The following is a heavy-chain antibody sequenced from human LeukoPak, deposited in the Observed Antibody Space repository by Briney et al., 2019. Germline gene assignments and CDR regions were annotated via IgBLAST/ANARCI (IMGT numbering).Heavy chain of an antibody. CDR1: AFTFSGNA. D-gene: IGHD6-19*01. Sequence: QPGGSLRPSCAVSAFTFSGNAMTCVSQAPGNGREWVSAISGGGATYYPDSVKGRFTISRDNTENTLYLQMNSLRTEDTAVYYCSKGPSSGWYNFDHWGQGTLVTVSS. CDR3: SKGPSSGWYNFDH. V-gene: IGHV3-23*01. J-gene: IGHJ4*02. CDR2: ISGGGAT.